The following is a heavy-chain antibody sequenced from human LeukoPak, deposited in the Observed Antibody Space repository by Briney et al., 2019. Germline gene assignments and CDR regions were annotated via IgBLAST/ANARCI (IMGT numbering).Heavy chain of an antibody. J-gene: IGHJ4*02. V-gene: IGHV3-53*01. D-gene: IGHD3-22*01. CDR3: ATYYYDSSAHGY. CDR1: GVTVSNSY. Sequence: PGGSLRLSCAASGVTVSNSYMSWVRQAPGKGLEWVSVIYSDGSTFHADSVKGRFTISRDNSKNTLYLQMNSERAEDTAVYYCATYYYDSSAHGYWGQGTLVTVSS. CDR2: IYSDGST.